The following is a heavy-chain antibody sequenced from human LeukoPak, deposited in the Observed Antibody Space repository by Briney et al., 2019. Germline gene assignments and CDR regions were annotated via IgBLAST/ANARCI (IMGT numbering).Heavy chain of an antibody. Sequence: GGSLRLSCAASGFTVSSNYMTWVRQAPGKGLEWVSTIYSGGSTYYADSVKGRFTISRDNSKNTLYLQMNSLRAEDTAVYYCATYPEPQSRDGYSVDYWGQGTLVTVSS. CDR1: GFTVSSNY. V-gene: IGHV3-53*05. J-gene: IGHJ4*02. CDR3: ATYPEPQSRDGYSVDY. D-gene: IGHD5-24*01. CDR2: IYSGGST.